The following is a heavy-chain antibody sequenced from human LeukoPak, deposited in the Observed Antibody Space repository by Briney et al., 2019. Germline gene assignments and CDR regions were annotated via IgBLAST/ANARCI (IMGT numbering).Heavy chain of an antibody. J-gene: IGHJ6*02. D-gene: IGHD3-10*01. Sequence: SETLSLTCTVSGGSISSYYWIWIRQPAGKGLEWVGRIYTSGSTNYNPSLKSRVTMSVDTSKNQFSLKLSSVTAADTAVYYCARDRTPSGRYYSRLVDYYYGMDVWGQGTTVTVSS. CDR1: GGSISSYY. CDR3: ARDRTPSGRYYSRLVDYYYGMDV. CDR2: IYTSGST. V-gene: IGHV4-4*07.